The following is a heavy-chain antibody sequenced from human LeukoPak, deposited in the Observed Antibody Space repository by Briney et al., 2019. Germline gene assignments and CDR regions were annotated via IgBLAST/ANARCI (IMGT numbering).Heavy chain of an antibody. D-gene: IGHD3-3*01. CDR1: GFTFSSYW. CDR3: ARLGVWSGGLS. V-gene: IGHV3-74*01. CDR2: INSDGSST. Sequence: GGSLRLSCAASGFTFSSYWMHWVRQAPGKGLVWVSRINSDGSSTSYADSVKGRFTISRDNAKNTLYLQMNSLRAEDTAVYYCARLGVWSGGLSWGQGTLVTVSS. J-gene: IGHJ4*02.